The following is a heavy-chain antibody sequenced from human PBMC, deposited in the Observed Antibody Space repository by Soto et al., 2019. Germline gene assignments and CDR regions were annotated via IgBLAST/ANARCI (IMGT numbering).Heavy chain of an antibody. V-gene: IGHV3-11*01. Sequence: GGSLRLSCAASGFTFSDYYMSWIRQAPREGLEWVAYISSSDNIIYYADSVKGRFTISRDNAKNSLYLQMNSLRAEDTAVYYCARDRGYYDSSGYFGYWGQGTLVTVSS. D-gene: IGHD3-22*01. CDR3: ARDRGYYDSSGYFGY. CDR2: ISSSDNII. J-gene: IGHJ4*02. CDR1: GFTFSDYY.